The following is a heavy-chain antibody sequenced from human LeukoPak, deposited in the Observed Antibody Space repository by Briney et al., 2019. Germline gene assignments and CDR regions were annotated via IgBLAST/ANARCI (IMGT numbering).Heavy chain of an antibody. CDR2: LHADGVEQ. CDR1: GFSLSGYW. Sequence: GGSLRLSCAASGFSLSGYWMTWVRQAPGKGLEWVARLHADGVEQNYVDSVTGRFTMSRDNAKNSLDLQMNSLRVEDTAVYYCARGGYSFDYLGQRTPVAVSS. V-gene: IGHV3-7*01. D-gene: IGHD5-18*01. CDR3: ARGGYSFDY. J-gene: IGHJ4*02.